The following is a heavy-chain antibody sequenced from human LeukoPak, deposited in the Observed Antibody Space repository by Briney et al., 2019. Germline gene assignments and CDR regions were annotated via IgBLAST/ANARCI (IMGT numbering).Heavy chain of an antibody. V-gene: IGHV3-23*01. J-gene: IGHJ6*02. CDR1: GFTFSSYA. CDR3: ARDYVDIVPTNGLDV. D-gene: IGHD5-12*01. Sequence: GGSLRLSCAASGFTFSSYAMSWVRQAPGKGLEWVSAITSIGGSTYYADSVKGRFTISRDNSKNTLYLQMNSLRAEDTAVYYCARDYVDIVPTNGLDVWGQGTTVTVSS. CDR2: ITSIGGST.